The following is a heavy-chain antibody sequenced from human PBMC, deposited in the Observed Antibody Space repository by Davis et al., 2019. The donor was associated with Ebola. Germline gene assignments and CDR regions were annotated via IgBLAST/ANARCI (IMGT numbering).Heavy chain of an antibody. Sequence: HSQTLSLTCAISGDSVPGRSGAWNWLRQSPSRGLEWLGRTYYKSKWYNDSAPSVRGRITINPDTSQNRFSLQLNSVTPEDTAVYYCARGWQRSGMDVWGQGTTVTVSS. CDR1: GDSVPGRSGA. J-gene: IGHJ6*02. D-gene: IGHD6-19*01. CDR2: TYYKSKWYN. CDR3: ARGWQRSGMDV. V-gene: IGHV6-1*01.